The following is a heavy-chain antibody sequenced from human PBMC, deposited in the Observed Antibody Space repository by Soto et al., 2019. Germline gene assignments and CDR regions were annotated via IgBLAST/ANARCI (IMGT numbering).Heavy chain of an antibody. CDR3: ARAREPEYSSAIVFDI. V-gene: IGHV3-53*01. CDR2: IYSAQGT. CDR1: ALSVSSSY. Sequence: PGLSLRLFRAAFALSVSSSYIIWVRPTQGEGVQWVSIIYSAQGTYYANSGKGLFTISTAISTNMVYLQMSSLTDEDTAVYFCARAREPEYSSAIVFDIWGQGALVTVSS. J-gene: IGHJ4*02. D-gene: IGHD5-18*01.